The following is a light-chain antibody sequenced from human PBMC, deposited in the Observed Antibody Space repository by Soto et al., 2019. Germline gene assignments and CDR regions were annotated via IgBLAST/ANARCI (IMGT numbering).Light chain of an antibody. CDR2: TDN. Sequence: QSVLAQPPSVSWTPGQRVTISCSGSSSNIGKNTVSWYQQLPGAAPKPLISTDNQRPSGVPDRFSGSKSGTSASLAISGLQSEDEADYYCAAWDNSLNGHVFGTGTKLTV. V-gene: IGLV1-44*01. CDR3: AAWDNSLNGHV. CDR1: SSNIGKNT. J-gene: IGLJ1*01.